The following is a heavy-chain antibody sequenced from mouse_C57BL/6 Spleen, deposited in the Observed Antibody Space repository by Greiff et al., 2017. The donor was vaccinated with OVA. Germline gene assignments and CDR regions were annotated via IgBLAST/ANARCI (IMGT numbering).Heavy chain of an antibody. J-gene: IGHJ3*01. D-gene: IGHD2-3*01. CDR3: AREDDGYHGGFAY. Sequence: EVQLVESGPGLVKPSQSLSLTCSVTGYSITSGYYWNWIRQFPGNKLEWMGYISYDGSNNYNPSLKNRISITRDTSKNQFFLKLNSVTTEDTATYYCAREDDGYHGGFAYWGQGTLVTVSA. CDR1: GYSITSGYY. CDR2: ISYDGSN. V-gene: IGHV3-6*01.